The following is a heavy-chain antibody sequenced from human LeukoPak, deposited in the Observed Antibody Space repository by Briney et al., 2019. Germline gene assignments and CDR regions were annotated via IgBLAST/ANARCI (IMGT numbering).Heavy chain of an antibody. J-gene: IGHJ4*02. CDR3: ARWYSSGWASDY. D-gene: IGHD6-19*01. V-gene: IGHV4-59*08. CDR1: GGTISSYY. Sequence: TSETLSLTCTVSGGTISSYYWNWIRQPPGKGLEWIGYIHYSGSTKYNPSLKSRVTISVDTSKNQFSLKLSSVTAADTAVYYCARWYSSGWASDYWGQGTLVTVSS. CDR2: IHYSGST.